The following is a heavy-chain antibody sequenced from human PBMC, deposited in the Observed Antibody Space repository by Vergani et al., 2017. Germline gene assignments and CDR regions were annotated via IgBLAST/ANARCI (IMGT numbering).Heavy chain of an antibody. V-gene: IGHV3-13*01. J-gene: IGHJ3*02. Sequence: EVQLVESGGGLVQPGGSLRLSCAASGFTFCSYDMHWVRQATGKGLEWVSAIGTAGDTYYPGSVKGRFTISRENAKNSLYLQMNSLRAGDTAGYYFARHKMVRRGTAFDICREGTVVTVSS. CDR2: IGTAGDT. D-gene: IGHD3-10*01. CDR1: GFTFCSYD. CDR3: ARHKMVRRGTAFDI.